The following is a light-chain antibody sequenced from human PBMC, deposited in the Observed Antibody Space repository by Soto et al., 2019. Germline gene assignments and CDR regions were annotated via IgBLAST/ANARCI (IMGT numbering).Light chain of an antibody. CDR3: CSYGGSYTWV. J-gene: IGLJ3*02. CDR1: SGDVGGYNF. CDR2: DVS. Sequence: QSALTQPRSVSGSPGQSVTISCTGASGDVGGYNFVSWYQQHPGKAPTLMIFDVSQRPSGVPDRFSGSKSGNTASLTISGLRAEDEADYYCCSYGGSYTWVFGGGTQLTVL. V-gene: IGLV2-11*01.